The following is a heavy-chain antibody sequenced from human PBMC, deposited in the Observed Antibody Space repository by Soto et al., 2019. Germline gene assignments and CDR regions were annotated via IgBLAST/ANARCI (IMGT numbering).Heavy chain of an antibody. CDR3: ARDSSLWFGESSLDY. D-gene: IGHD3-10*01. CDR2: ISSSSSTI. Sequence: EVQLVESGGGLVQPGGSLRLSCAASGFTFSSYSMNWVRQAPGKGLEWVSYISSSSSTIYYADSVKGRFTISRDNAKNSLYLQMNSLRDEDTAVYYCARDSSLWFGESSLDYWGQGTLVTVSS. J-gene: IGHJ4*02. V-gene: IGHV3-48*02. CDR1: GFTFSSYS.